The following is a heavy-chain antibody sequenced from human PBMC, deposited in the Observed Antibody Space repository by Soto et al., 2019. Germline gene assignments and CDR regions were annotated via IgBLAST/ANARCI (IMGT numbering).Heavy chain of an antibody. V-gene: IGHV4-59*08. J-gene: IGHJ4*02. D-gene: IGHD3-22*01. CDR1: GGSISSYY. CDR3: ARRGYDSSLDY. Sequence: SETLSLTCTVSGGSISSYYWTWIRQPPGKGLEWIGYIYYSGSTNYNPSLKSRVTISVDTSKNQFSLKLSSVTAADTAVYYCARRGYDSSLDYWGQGTLVTVSS. CDR2: IYYSGST.